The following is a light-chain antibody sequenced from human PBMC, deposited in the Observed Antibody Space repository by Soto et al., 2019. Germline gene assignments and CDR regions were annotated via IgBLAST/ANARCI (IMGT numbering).Light chain of an antibody. V-gene: IGKV1-39*01. CDR3: QQYYSYPPIT. CDR1: QSISSY. J-gene: IGKJ4*01. CDR2: AAS. Sequence: DIHLTQSPSSLSASVGDRVTITCRASQSISSYLNWYQQKPGKAPKLLIYAASTLQSGVPSRFSGSGSGTDFTLTISCLQSEDFATYYCQQYYSYPPITFGGGTKVDIK.